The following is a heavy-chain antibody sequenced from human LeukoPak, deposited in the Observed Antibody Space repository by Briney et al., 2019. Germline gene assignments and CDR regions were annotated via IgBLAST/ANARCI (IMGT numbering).Heavy chain of an antibody. J-gene: IGHJ4*02. CDR2: ISAYNGNT. Sequence: ASVKVSCKASGYTFTSYGISWVRQAPGQGLEWMGWISAYNGNTNYAQKLQGRVTMTTDTSTSTAYMELRSLRSDDTAVYYCARKVSLGYSGYDFDYWGQGTLVTASS. V-gene: IGHV1-18*01. D-gene: IGHD5-12*01. CDR1: GYTFTSYG. CDR3: ARKVSLGYSGYDFDY.